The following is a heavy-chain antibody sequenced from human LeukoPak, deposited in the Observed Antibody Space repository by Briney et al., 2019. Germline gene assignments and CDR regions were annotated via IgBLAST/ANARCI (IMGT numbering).Heavy chain of an antibody. V-gene: IGHV1-46*01. CDR2: INPSGGST. Sequence: ASVKVSCKASGYTFTSYYMHWVRQAPGQGLEWMGIINPSGGSTSYAQKFQGRVTMTRDTSTSTVYMELSSLRSEDTAVYYCARASVSNYYYYYGMDVWGQGTTVTVSS. CDR1: GYTFTSYY. D-gene: IGHD2-8*01. CDR3: ARASVSNYYYYYGMDV. J-gene: IGHJ6*02.